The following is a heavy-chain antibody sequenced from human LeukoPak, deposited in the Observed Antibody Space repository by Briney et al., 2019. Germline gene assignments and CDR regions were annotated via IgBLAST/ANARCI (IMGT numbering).Heavy chain of an antibody. V-gene: IGHV3-30*03. D-gene: IGHD3-22*01. CDR2: ISYDGSNK. Sequence: GGSLRLSCAASAFTFSSYAMHWVRQAPGKGLEWVALISYDGSNKYYSDSVKGRFTISRDNSKNTLYLQMNSLQTEDTAVYYCVRHDSRGYWDFFDSWGQGTLVTVSS. CDR1: AFTFSSYA. J-gene: IGHJ4*02. CDR3: VRHDSRGYWDFFDS.